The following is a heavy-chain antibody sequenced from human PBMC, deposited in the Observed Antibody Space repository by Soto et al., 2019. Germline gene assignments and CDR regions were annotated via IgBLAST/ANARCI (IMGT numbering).Heavy chain of an antibody. CDR1: GFTFSSYG. CDR3: ARAFRAQLWFYFDY. Sequence: QVQLVESGGGVVQPGRPLRLSCAATGFTFSSYGMHWVRQAPGKGLEWVAVIWYDGSNKYYADSVKGRFTISRDNSKNTLYLQMNSLRAEDTAVYYCARAFRAQLWFYFDYWGQGTLVTVSS. J-gene: IGHJ4*02. D-gene: IGHD5-18*01. V-gene: IGHV3-33*01. CDR2: IWYDGSNK.